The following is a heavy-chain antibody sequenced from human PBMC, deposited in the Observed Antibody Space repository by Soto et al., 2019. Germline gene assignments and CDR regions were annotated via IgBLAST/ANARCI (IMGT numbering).Heavy chain of an antibody. CDR2: ISSSSGTI. V-gene: IGHV3-11*01. D-gene: IGHD2-8*01. CDR3: ARGVYLTKTEFNY. CDR1: AFTFSDYY. Sequence: GGSLRLSCAACAFTFSDYYMTWIHQAPGKGLEWISYISSSSGTISYADSVKGRFTISRDNAKNSLYLQMNSLRAEDTAVYYWARGVYLTKTEFNYWREGALVSDSS. J-gene: IGHJ4*02.